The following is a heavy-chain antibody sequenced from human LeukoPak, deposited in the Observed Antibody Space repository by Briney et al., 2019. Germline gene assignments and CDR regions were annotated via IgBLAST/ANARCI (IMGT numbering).Heavy chain of an antibody. J-gene: IGHJ4*02. CDR2: ISSSGSTI. D-gene: IGHD5-12*01. CDR3: ARVGLDRRGYSGYEAFDY. CDR1: GFIVSSNY. Sequence: GGSLRLSCAASGFIVSSNYMNWVRQAPGKGLEWVSYISSSGSTIYYADSVKGRFTISRDNAKNSLYLQMNSLRAEDTAVYYCARVGLDRRGYSGYEAFDYWGQGTLVTVSS. V-gene: IGHV3-48*04.